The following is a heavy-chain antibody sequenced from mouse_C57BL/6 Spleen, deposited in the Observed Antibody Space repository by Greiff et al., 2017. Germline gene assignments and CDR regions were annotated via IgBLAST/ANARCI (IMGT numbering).Heavy chain of an antibody. Sequence: QVQLQQPGAELVKPGASVKMSCKASGYTFTSYWITWVKQRPGQGLEWIGDIYPGSGSTNYNEKFKSKATLTVDTSSSTSYMQLSSLTSEDSAVYYCARGAIYYDYDFYAMDYWGQGTSVTVSS. CDR1: GYTFTSYW. V-gene: IGHV1-55*01. CDR2: IYPGSGST. CDR3: ARGAIYYDYDFYAMDY. D-gene: IGHD2-4*01. J-gene: IGHJ4*01.